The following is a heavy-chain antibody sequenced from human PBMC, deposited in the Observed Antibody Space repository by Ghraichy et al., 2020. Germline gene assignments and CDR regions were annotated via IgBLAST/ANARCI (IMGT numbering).Heavy chain of an antibody. J-gene: IGHJ4*02. Sequence: LSLTCAASGFTFSSYGMHWVRQAPGKGLEWVAVIWYDGSNKYYADSVKGRFTISRDNSKNTLYLQMNSLRAEDTAVYYCARESRANYFDYWGQGTLVTVSS. CDR2: IWYDGSNK. CDR3: ARESRANYFDY. CDR1: GFTFSSYG. V-gene: IGHV3-33*01. D-gene: IGHD2-2*01.